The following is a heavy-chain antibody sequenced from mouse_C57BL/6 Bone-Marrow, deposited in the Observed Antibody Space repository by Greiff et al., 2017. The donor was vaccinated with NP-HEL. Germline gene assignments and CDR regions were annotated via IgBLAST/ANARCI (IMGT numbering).Heavy chain of an antibody. D-gene: IGHD1-1*01. V-gene: IGHV1-74*01. CDR1: GYSFTSYW. J-gene: IGHJ3*01. CDR3: AIGDYGRRFAY. CDR2: INPSDGDT. Sequence: QVQLQQPGPELVKPGASVKVSCKASGYSFTSYWMHWVKQRPGQGLEWIGSINPSDGDTNYNQKFKGKATLTVDKSSSTAYMQLSSLTSEDSAVYYCAIGDYGRRFAYWGQGTLVTVSA.